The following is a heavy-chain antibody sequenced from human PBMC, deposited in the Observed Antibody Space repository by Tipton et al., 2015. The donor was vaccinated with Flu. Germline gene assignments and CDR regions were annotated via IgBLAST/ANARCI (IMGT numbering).Heavy chain of an antibody. Sequence: TLSLTCAVSGFSISADYYWGWARQSPGKGLECIGSTYYDASTFYNPSLKSLITISLNTSKNQFSLNLRSVTFADTAIYYFPKPASTDFWSGYHIPDWGQGILVTGSS. CDR1: GFSISADYY. CDR3: PKPASTDFWSGYHIPD. CDR2: TYYDAST. V-gene: IGHV4-38-2*01. J-gene: IGHJ1*01. D-gene: IGHD3-3*01.